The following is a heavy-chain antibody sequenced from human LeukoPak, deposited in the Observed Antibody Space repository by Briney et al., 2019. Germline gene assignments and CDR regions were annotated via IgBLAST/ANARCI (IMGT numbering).Heavy chain of an antibody. D-gene: IGHD1-26*01. Sequence: GGSLRLSCAASGFTFSSYSMNWVRQAPGKGLEWVSSISSSSSYIYYADSVKGRFTISRDNAKNSLYLRMNSLRAEDTAVYYCARRGDEWELPNSYYYYYYMDVWGKGTTVTVSS. CDR1: GFTFSSYS. V-gene: IGHV3-21*01. CDR3: ARRGDEWELPNSYYYYYYMDV. CDR2: ISSSSSYI. J-gene: IGHJ6*03.